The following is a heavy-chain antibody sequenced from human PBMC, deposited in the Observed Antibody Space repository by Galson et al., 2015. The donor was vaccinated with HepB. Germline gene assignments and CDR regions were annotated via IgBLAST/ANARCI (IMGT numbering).Heavy chain of an antibody. V-gene: IGHV3-9*01. CDR1: GFTFDDYA. D-gene: IGHD2-15*01. Sequence: SLRLSCAASGFTFDDYAMHWVRQAPGKGLEWVSGISWNSGSIGYADSVKGRFTISRDNAKNSLYLQMNSLGAEDTALYYCARPSELEYCSGGSCYSSAFDIWGQGTMVTVSS. CDR3: ARPSELEYCSGGSCYSSAFDI. J-gene: IGHJ3*02. CDR2: ISWNSGSI.